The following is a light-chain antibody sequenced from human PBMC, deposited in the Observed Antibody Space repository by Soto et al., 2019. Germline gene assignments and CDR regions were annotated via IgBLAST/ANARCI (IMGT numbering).Light chain of an antibody. CDR3: QQYYSLPWT. J-gene: IGKJ1*01. V-gene: IGKV4-1*01. CDR1: QSVLYSSNNKNY. CDR2: WAS. Sequence: DIVMTQSPDSLAVSLGERATINCKSSQSVLYSSNNKNYLAWYQQKPGQSPKLLIYWASTRESGVPDRFSGSWSGTDFTLTISSLQAEDVAVYHCQQYYSLPWTFGQGTKVEIK.